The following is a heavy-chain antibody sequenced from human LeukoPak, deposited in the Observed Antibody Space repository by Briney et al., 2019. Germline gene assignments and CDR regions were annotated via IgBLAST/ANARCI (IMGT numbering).Heavy chain of an antibody. V-gene: IGHV3-74*01. CDR3: RRALYRGFDY. CDR2: ISSDGSGT. D-gene: IGHD1-26*01. Sequence: GGSLRLSCAASGFTFSSDWMHWVRQAPGKGLVWVSRISSDGSGTSYADSVRGRFTISRDNAKNTLYLQMTSLRAEDTAVYYCRRALYRGFDYWGQGTLVTVSS. J-gene: IGHJ4*02. CDR1: GFTFSSDW.